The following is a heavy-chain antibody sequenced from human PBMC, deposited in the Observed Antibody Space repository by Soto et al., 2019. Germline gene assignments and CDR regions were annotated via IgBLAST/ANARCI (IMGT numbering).Heavy chain of an antibody. J-gene: IGHJ4*02. CDR3: ARNGHITMVRGAVDY. V-gene: IGHV2-5*02. Sequence: ITLKESGPSLVKPTQTLTLTCTFSGFSLSTSGVGVGWIRQPPGKALEWLALIYWDDDKRYSPSLKSRLTITQDTSKNQVVLTMTNMDPVDTATYYCARNGHITMVRGAVDYWGQGTLVTVSS. D-gene: IGHD3-10*01. CDR1: GFSLSTSGVG. CDR2: IYWDDDK.